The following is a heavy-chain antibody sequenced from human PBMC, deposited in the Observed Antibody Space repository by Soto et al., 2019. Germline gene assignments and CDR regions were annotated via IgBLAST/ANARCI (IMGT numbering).Heavy chain of an antibody. CDR1: GGSISSYY. Sequence: SETLSLTCTVSGGSISSYYWSWIRQPPGKGLEWIGYIYYSGSTNYNPSLKSRVTISVDTSKNQFSLKLSSVTAADTAVYYCARVRRITMVRGVRGYYGMDVWGQGTTVTVS. D-gene: IGHD3-10*01. CDR2: IYYSGST. J-gene: IGHJ6*02. CDR3: ARVRRITMVRGVRGYYGMDV. V-gene: IGHV4-59*01.